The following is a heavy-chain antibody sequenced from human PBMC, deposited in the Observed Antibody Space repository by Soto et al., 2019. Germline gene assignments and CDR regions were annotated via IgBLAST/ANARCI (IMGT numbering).Heavy chain of an antibody. CDR1: GGSINSDDYY. CDR2: IYYSGRT. V-gene: IGHV4-30-4*01. D-gene: IGHD6-6*01. Sequence: KSSETLSLTCTVSGGSINSDDYYWSWIRQPPGKGLEWIGHIYYSGRTNYNPSLESRLTISLDTSKNQFSLKLGSVSAADTAVYFCAGDRSNSPDYFDYWGQGTLVTVSS. J-gene: IGHJ4*02. CDR3: AGDRSNSPDYFDY.